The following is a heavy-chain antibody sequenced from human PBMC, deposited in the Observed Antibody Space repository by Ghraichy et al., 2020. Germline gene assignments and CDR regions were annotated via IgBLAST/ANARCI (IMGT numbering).Heavy chain of an antibody. Sequence: GGSLRLSCAASGFTFSSNWMDWVRQVPGKGLVWVSRISSDGRRTTYADSVKGRFIISRDNAKNTVYLQMNNLRTEDTAVYFCGRDVSSGYISRPDYRGQGTLVTVSS. V-gene: IGHV3-74*01. J-gene: IGHJ4*02. CDR3: GRDVSSGYISRPDY. CDR2: ISSDGRRT. D-gene: IGHD6-13*01. CDR1: GFTFSSNW.